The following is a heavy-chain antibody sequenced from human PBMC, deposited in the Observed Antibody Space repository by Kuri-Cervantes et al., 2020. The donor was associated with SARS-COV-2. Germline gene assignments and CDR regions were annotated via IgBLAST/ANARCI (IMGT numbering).Heavy chain of an antibody. V-gene: IGHV1-2*02. D-gene: IGHD4-11*01. Sequence: AVNVSCKASGYTFTGYYMHWVRQAPGQGLEWMGWINPNNGGTNYAQKFQGRVTMTRYTSISTAYMELSRLGSDDTAVYSCARKSNYHGPIDSWGQGTLVTVSS. CDR2: INPNNGGT. CDR3: ARKSNYHGPIDS. CDR1: GYTFTGYY. J-gene: IGHJ4*02.